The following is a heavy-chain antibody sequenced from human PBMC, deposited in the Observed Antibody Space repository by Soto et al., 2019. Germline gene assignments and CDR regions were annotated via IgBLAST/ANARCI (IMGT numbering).Heavy chain of an antibody. CDR1: GSSISNYH. J-gene: IGHJ4*02. Sequence: QEQLQESGPRLVKPSETLSLTCSVSGSSISNYHWSWIRQPPGKGLEWIGYISYTGSTNYSPSLTSRVTMLLATSKKQFSLKLSSVTAADTAVYYCARVAADAYWSGYDDYWGQGTLVTVSS. CDR3: ARVAADAYWSGYDDY. CDR2: ISYTGST. V-gene: IGHV4-59*01. D-gene: IGHD3-3*01.